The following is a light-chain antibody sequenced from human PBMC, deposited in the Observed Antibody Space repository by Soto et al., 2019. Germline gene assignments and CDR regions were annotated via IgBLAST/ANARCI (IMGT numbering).Light chain of an antibody. J-gene: IGKJ4*01. CDR1: QSISSW. CDR3: QQYESYPMT. Sequence: DSQMTQYPSTLSASVGDRVTITCRASQSISSWLAWYQQKPGKAPKLLISKASTLQRGVPPRFSGSGSGTEFTLTISSLQPDDFSTYYCQQYESYPMTFGGGTKVEIK. CDR2: KAS. V-gene: IGKV1-5*03.